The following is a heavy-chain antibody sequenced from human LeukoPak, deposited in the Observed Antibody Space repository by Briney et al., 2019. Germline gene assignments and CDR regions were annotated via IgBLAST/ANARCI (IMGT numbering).Heavy chain of an antibody. J-gene: IGHJ6*02. D-gene: IGHD4-17*01. CDR1: GYTFTSYG. CDR2: ISAYNGNT. Sequence: GASVKVSCKASGYTFTSYGISWVRQAPRQGLEWMGWISAYNGNTNYAQKLQGRVTMTTDTSTSTAYMELRSLRSEDTAVYYCAREIRGDLTRAYYYYGMDVWGQGTTVTVSS. CDR3: AREIRGDLTRAYYYYGMDV. V-gene: IGHV1-18*01.